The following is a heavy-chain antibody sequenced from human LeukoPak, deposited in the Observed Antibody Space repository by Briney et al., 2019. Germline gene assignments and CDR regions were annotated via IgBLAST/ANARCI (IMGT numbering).Heavy chain of an antibody. Sequence: GGSLRLSCAASGFTFSNYAMSWVRQAPGKGLEWVSAITGSGGNTYYADSVKGRFTISRDNSKNTVFLQMNSLRAEDTAVYYCTKWGDYDVLTGYYVSDYWGQGTLVTVSS. J-gene: IGHJ4*02. V-gene: IGHV3-23*01. CDR3: TKWGDYDVLTGYYVSDY. D-gene: IGHD3-9*01. CDR2: ITGSGGNT. CDR1: GFTFSNYA.